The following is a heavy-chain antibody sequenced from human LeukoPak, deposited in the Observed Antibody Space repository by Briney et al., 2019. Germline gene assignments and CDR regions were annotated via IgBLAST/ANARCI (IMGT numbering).Heavy chain of an antibody. CDR2: IKQDGSEK. CDR3: ARESSSWYFDY. CDR1: GFTFSSYW. D-gene: IGHD6-13*01. Sequence: PGESLRLSCAASGFTFSSYWMSWVRQAPGKGLEWVANIKQDGSEKYYVDSVKGRFTISRDNAKNSLYLQMNSLRAEDTAVYYCARESSSWYFDYWGQGTLVTVSS. J-gene: IGHJ4*02. V-gene: IGHV3-7*05.